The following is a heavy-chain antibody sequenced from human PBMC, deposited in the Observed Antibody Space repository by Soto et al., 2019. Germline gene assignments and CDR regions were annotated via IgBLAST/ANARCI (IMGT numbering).Heavy chain of an antibody. CDR3: ARWGTTGGFDL. CDR2: TSYDGNNK. D-gene: IGHD3-16*01. CDR1: GFRFKSFV. V-gene: IGHV3-30*19. Sequence: QVQLVESGGGVVQPGTSLRLSCAASGFRFKSFVMHWVRQSPGKGLEWVAFTSYDGNNKDYGDSVKGRFTVSRDNSQNTLHLQRDFLRQADTDLYYCARWGTTGGFDLWGQGTLVSVSS. J-gene: IGHJ4*02.